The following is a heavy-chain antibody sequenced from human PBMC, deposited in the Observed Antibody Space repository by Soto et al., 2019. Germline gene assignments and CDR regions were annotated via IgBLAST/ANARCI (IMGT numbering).Heavy chain of an antibody. CDR2: ISGSGGST. CDR3: AKDRTYYYDSSGYYFDY. J-gene: IGHJ4*02. CDR1: GFTFSSYA. V-gene: IGHV3-23*01. Sequence: GGSLRLSCAASGFTFSSYAMSWVRQAPGKGLEWVSAISGSGGSTYYADSVKGRFTISRDNSKNTLYLQMNSLRAEDTAVYYCAKDRTYYYDSSGYYFDYWGQGTLVTVSS. D-gene: IGHD3-22*01.